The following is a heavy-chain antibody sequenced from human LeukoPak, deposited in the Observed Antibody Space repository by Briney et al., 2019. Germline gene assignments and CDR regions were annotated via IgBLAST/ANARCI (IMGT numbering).Heavy chain of an antibody. J-gene: IGHJ5*02. CDR3: ARLRQYGSSSPLEH. CDR2: IYPGDSDT. V-gene: IGHV5-51*01. D-gene: IGHD6-6*01. CDR1: GYTFTTYW. Sequence: GESLKISCKGSGYTFTTYWIGWVRQMPGKGLKWWGVIYPGDSDTRYSPSFQGQVTISADKSISTAYLQWSSLKASDTAMYYCARLRQYGSSSPLEHWGQGALVTVSS.